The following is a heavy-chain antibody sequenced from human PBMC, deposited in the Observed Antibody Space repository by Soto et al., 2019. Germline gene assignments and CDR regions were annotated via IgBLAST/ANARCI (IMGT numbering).Heavy chain of an antibody. J-gene: IGHJ5*02. D-gene: IGHD3-22*01. V-gene: IGHV4-31*03. CDR3: ARESKYDTSGYPPWFAP. CDR2: IYYSGST. CDR1: VASISSGGYY. Sequence: QVQLQESGPGLVKPSQTLSLTCTVSVASISSGGYYWSWIRQHPGEGLEWIGYIYYSGSTSYNPSRKGRVTISVDTSKNQVSPKLTSGTDADTAVYYCARESKYDTSGYPPWFAPWGQGTLVTVSS.